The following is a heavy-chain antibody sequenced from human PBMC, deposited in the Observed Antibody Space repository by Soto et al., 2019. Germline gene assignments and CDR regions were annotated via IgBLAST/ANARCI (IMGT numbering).Heavy chain of an antibody. J-gene: IGHJ5*02. V-gene: IGHV1-18*01. D-gene: IGHD3-22*01. CDR3: ARDRGYYYDSSGQLGYWFDP. CDR1: GYTFTSYG. Sequence: GASVKVSCKASGYTFTSYGISWVRQAPGQGLEWMGWISAYNGNTNYAQKLQGRVTMTTDTSTSTAYMELRSLRSDDTAVYYCARDRGYYYDSSGQLGYWFDPWGQGTPVTVSS. CDR2: ISAYNGNT.